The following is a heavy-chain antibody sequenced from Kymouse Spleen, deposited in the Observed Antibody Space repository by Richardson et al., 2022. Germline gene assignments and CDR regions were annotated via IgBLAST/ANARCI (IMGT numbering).Heavy chain of an antibody. Sequence: QVQLVESGGGVVQPGRSLRLSCAASGFTFSSYGMHWVRQAPGKGLEWVAVIWYDGSNKYYADSVKGRFTISRDNSKNTLYLQMNSLRAEDTAVYYCARDGYSGSSF*LLGPGNPGHRLL. J-gene: IGHJ4*02. CDR1: GFTFSSYG. D-gene: IGHD1-26*01. V-gene: IGHV3-33*01. CDR2: IWYDGSNK. CDR3: ARDGYSGSSF*L.